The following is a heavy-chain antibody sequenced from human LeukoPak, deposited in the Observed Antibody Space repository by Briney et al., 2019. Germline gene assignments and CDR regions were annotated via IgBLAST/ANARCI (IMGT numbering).Heavy chain of an antibody. CDR3: ARDRSHNWNHESQYYFDY. V-gene: IGHV1-2*02. J-gene: IGHJ4*02. CDR2: INPNSGGT. D-gene: IGHD1-1*01. CDR1: GYTFTGYY. Sequence: ASVKVSCKASGYTFTGYYMHWVRQAPGQGLEWMGWINPNSGGTNYAQKFQGRVTMTRDTSISTAYMELSRLRSDDTAVYYCARDRSHNWNHESQYYFDYWGQGTLVTVSS.